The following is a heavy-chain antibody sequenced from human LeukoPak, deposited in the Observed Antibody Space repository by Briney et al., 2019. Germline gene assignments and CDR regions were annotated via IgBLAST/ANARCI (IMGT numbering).Heavy chain of an antibody. J-gene: IGHJ4*02. CDR1: GYTFTTYW. CDR2: VNPSDGAR. CDR3: ARGMYYYDRSTYDDFDY. V-gene: IGHV1-46*01. D-gene: IGHD3-22*01. Sequence: ASVTVSCKASGYTFTTYWLHWVRQAPGQGLEWMGMVNPSDGARSYAQKFQGRVTMTRDTSTNTVFVELSSLRSEDTAVYYCARGMYYYDRSTYDDFDYWGQGTLVTVSS.